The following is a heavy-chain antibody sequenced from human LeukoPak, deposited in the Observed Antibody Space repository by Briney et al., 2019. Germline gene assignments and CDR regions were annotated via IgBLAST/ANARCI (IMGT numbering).Heavy chain of an antibody. J-gene: IGHJ4*02. CDR3: ARDRGYEAFDY. CDR1: GGSFSSSY. D-gene: IGHD5-12*01. Sequence: PSETLSLTCTVSGGSFSSSYWSWIRQPPGKGLEWIGYIYYSGSTNYNPSLKSRVTISVDTSKNQFSLKLSSVTAADTAVYYCARDRGYEAFDYWGQGTLVTVSS. V-gene: IGHV4-59*01. CDR2: IYYSGST.